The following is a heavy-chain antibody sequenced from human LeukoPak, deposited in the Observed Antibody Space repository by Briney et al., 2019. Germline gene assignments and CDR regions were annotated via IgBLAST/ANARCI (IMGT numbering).Heavy chain of an antibody. CDR1: GGSISSYY. Sequence: SETLSLTCTVSGGSISSYYWSWIRRPPGKGLEWIGCIYTSGSTNYNPSLKSRVTISVDTSKNQFSLKLSSVTAADTAVYYCARQVAYCGGDCYLNWFDPWGQGTLVTVSS. D-gene: IGHD2-21*02. V-gene: IGHV4-4*09. CDR3: ARQVAYCGGDCYLNWFDP. J-gene: IGHJ5*02. CDR2: IYTSGST.